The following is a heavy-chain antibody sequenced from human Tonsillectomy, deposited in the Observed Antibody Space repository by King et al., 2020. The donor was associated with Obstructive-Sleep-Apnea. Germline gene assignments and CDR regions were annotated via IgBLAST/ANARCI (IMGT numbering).Heavy chain of an antibody. CDR1: GFTFSNYG. J-gene: IGHJ5*02. D-gene: IGHD6-13*01. Sequence: VQLVESGGGVVQPGRSLRLSFAASGFTFSNYGMHWVCPAPGDGLERLAIISYDGSDKYYADSLKGRFTISRDNSKITLYLQMNSLRHEDTAVYYCGGYNWFDPWGQGTLVTVSS. CDR2: ISYDGSDK. V-gene: IGHV3-30*03. CDR3: GGYNWFDP.